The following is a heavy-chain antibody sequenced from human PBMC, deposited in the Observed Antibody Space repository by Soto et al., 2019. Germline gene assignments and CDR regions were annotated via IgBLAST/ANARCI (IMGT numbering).Heavy chain of an antibody. D-gene: IGHD3-10*01. V-gene: IGHV3-23*01. J-gene: IGHJ4*02. CDR1: GFTFNNYA. Sequence: VQLLESGGGLVQPGGSLRLSCAASGFTFNNYAMTWVRQAPGKGLEWVSAISGGGDTTSYADSVKSRFTVSREGSKYTLYLQMSSRRAEDSALYYCAKGRGGSGSLTPRVDFWGQGTLVTVSS. CDR3: AKGRGGSGSLTPRVDF. CDR2: ISGGGDTT.